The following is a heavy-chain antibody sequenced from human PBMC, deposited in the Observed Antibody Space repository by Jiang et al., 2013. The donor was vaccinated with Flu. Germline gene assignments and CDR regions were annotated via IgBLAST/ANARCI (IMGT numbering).Heavy chain of an antibody. CDR1: WRPSAVVTG. J-gene: IGHJ4*02. D-gene: IGHD5-12*01. Sequence: PSGTRVPHLRCLWWRPSAVVTGGIGSGQSPGKGLEWIGSIYHSGSTYYNPSLKSRVSISVDTSKNQFSLKLGSMTAADTAVYYCARAQKYSGFELPYFDSWGQGTLVTVSS. CDR3: ARAQKYSGFELPYFDS. V-gene: IGHV4-4*02. CDR2: IYHSGST.